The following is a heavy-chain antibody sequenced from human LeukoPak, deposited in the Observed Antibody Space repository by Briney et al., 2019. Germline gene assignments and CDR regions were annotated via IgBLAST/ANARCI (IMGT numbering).Heavy chain of an antibody. J-gene: IGHJ4*02. Sequence: SGGSLRLSCAASGFTFSSYEMMWVRRAPGKGVEWVSYFSSSGRTIFYAHSVKGGFTVSRDNAKNSLYLKMNNLRAEDTAVYYCVRRYCSSSSCTLDSWGQGTLVTVSS. CDR2: FSSSGRTI. CDR3: VRRYCSSSSCTLDS. CDR1: GFTFSSYE. V-gene: IGHV3-48*03. D-gene: IGHD2-15*01.